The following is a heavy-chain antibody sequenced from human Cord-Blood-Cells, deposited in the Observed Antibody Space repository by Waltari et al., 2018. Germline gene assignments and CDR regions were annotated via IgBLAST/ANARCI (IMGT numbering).Heavy chain of an antibody. CDR3: ATSGLGPHDY. J-gene: IGHJ4*02. Sequence: EVQLVESGGGLVQPGGSLRLCCAASGFTFSRYLMHWVRQAPGKGLVWVSRINSDGSSTSYADSVKGRFTISRDNAKNTLYLQMNSLRAEDTAVYYCATSGLGPHDYWGQGTLVTVSS. CDR2: INSDGSST. V-gene: IGHV3-74*01. CDR1: GFTFSRYL. D-gene: IGHD3-16*01.